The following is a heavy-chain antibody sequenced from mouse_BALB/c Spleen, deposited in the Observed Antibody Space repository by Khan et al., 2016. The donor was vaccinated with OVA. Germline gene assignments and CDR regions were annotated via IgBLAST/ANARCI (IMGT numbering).Heavy chain of an antibody. V-gene: IGHV2-2*02. CDR3: AKNRNGYFDY. CDR2: IWSGGIT. J-gene: IGHJ2*01. CDR1: GFSLTNYG. Sequence: QVQLKESGPGLVQPSQSLSITCTVSGFSLTNYGVHWVRQSPGKGLEWLGVIWSGGITDYNETFISRLSISKDISKSQVFFKMNSLQANDTAKYCCAKNRNGYFDYWGQGTTLTVSS. D-gene: IGHD1-1*02.